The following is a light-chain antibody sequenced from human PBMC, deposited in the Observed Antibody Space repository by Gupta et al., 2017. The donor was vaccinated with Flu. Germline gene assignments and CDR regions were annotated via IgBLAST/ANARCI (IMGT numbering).Light chain of an antibody. J-gene: IGKJ2*01. CDR3: MQALQTPPT. V-gene: IGKV2-28*01. CDR1: QSLLHSNGYSF. Sequence: DIVVTQSPLSLPVTPGEPASISCRSSQSLLHSNGYSFLDWYLQKPGQSPQLLIYLGSNRASGVPDRFSGSGSGTDFTLKITRVEAEDVGVYYCMQALQTPPTFGQGTXLEIK. CDR2: LGS.